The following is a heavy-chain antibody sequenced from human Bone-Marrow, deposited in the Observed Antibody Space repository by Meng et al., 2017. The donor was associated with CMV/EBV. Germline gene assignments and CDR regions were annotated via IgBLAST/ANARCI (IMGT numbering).Heavy chain of an antibody. Sequence: GESLKISCVASGFTFTSYTIHWVCQPPGKGLEWVALTSYDGRNQYCADSLQGRCTISRDNAKNTLYLQMNSLRAEDTAVYYCASAWYGSGSLPFDYWGQGTLVTVSS. V-gene: IGHV3-30*04. CDR2: TSYDGRNQ. CDR3: ASAWYGSGSLPFDY. D-gene: IGHD3-10*01. J-gene: IGHJ4*02. CDR1: GFTFTSYT.